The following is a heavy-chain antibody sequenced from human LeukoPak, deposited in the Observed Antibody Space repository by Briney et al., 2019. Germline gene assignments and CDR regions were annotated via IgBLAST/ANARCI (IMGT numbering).Heavy chain of an antibody. D-gene: IGHD2-2*01. V-gene: IGHV3-21*01. CDR1: GFTFSSYS. CDR2: ISSSSSYI. Sequence: SGGSLRLSCAASGFTFSSYSMNWVRQAPGKGLEWVSSISSSSSYIYYADSVKGRFTISRDNAKNSLYLQMNGLRAEDTAVYYCARDVFGPAATYYYGMDVWGQGTTVTVSS. J-gene: IGHJ6*02. CDR3: ARDVFGPAATYYYGMDV.